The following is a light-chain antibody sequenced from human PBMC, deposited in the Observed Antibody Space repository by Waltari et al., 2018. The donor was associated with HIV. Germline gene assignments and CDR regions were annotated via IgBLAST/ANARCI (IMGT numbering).Light chain of an antibody. CDR1: QGRTTQ. J-gene: IGKJ4*01. CDR3: QQDGSWAAT. V-gene: IGKV3-15*01. Sequence: ETVMTQSPATLSVSPGEKVTLSCRARQGRTTQLAWYQQEHGRPPRLLIHDRSMRDTGIHVRCSGSASAKDFTTAITRLPSEDSAVYCWQQDGSWAATFGGGTKVEIK. CDR2: DRS.